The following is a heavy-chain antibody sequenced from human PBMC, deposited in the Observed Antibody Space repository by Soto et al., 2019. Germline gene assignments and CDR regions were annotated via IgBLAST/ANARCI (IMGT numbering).Heavy chain of an antibody. CDR1: GFTFSGSA. V-gene: IGHV3-73*01. D-gene: IGHD1-1*01. J-gene: IGHJ3*02. CDR2: IRSKANSYAT. Sequence: GGSLRLSCAASGFTFSGSAMHWVRRASGKGLEWVGRIRSKANSYATAYAASVKGRFTISRDDSKNTAYLQMNSLKTEDTAVYYCTRRTTGDAFDIWGQGTMVTVSS. CDR3: TRRTTGDAFDI.